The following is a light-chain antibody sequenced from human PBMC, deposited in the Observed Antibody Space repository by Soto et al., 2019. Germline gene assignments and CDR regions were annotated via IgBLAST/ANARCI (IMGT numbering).Light chain of an antibody. CDR1: SSNIGSNT. V-gene: IGLV1-44*01. J-gene: IGLJ3*02. CDR3: AAWDDSLNGWV. CDR2: SNN. Sequence: QSVLTQPPSASGTPGQRVTISCSGSSSNIGSNTVNWYQQLPGTAPKLLIYSNNQRPSGVPDRFSGSKSGTSASLAISGPQAEGEADYYCAAWDDSLNGWVFGGGTKLTVL.